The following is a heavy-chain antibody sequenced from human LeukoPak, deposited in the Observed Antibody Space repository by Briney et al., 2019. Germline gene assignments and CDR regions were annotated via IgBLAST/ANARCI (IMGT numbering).Heavy chain of an antibody. CDR1: GGSLSTHH. D-gene: IGHD3-22*01. V-gene: IGHV4-59*11. J-gene: IGHJ4*02. Sequence: PSETLSLTCVVSGGSLSTHHWSWIRQSPGRGLEWIGYISDSGSTNYNPSLKSRVTISVDTSKNQFSLKLSSVTAADTAVYYCARTSLGGYYDSSGLYYFDYWGQGTLVTVSS. CDR2: ISDSGST. CDR3: ARTSLGGYYDSSGLYYFDY.